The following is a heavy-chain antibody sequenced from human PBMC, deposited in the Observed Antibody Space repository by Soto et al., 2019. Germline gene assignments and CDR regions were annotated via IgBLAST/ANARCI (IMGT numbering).Heavy chain of an antibody. CDR3: ARADYGSGTYHIHGMDV. Sequence: ASVKVSCKASGYTLTGYYIHWVRQAPGQGLEWMGWINPNNGGRNYAQKFQGRVTMTRDTSITTAYMDLSRLKSDDTAVYYCARADYGSGTYHIHGMDVWGQGTTVTVSS. D-gene: IGHD3-10*01. V-gene: IGHV1-2*02. CDR2: INPNNGGR. J-gene: IGHJ6*02. CDR1: GYTLTGYY.